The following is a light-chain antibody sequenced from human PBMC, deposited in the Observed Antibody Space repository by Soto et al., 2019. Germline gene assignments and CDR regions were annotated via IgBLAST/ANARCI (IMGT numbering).Light chain of an antibody. CDR3: SSYAGSNNF. Sequence: QSALTQPPSASGSPGQSVTISCTGTSSDVGGYNYVSWYQQHPGKAPKLMIYEVTKRPSGVPDRFSGSKSGNTASLTVSGLQADAEADYYGSSYAGSNNFFGGGTKLTVL. CDR1: SSDVGGYNY. V-gene: IGLV2-8*01. J-gene: IGLJ2*01. CDR2: EVT.